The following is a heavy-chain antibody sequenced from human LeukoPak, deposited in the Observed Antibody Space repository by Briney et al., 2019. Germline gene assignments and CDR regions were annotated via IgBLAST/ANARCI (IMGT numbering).Heavy chain of an antibody. D-gene: IGHD6-19*01. Sequence: GASVEVSCKASEYTFSRYYMYLGREAPGQGLELMGRINPNSGGTNYALKFQGRVTMTRDTSISTAYMELSRLKSDDTAVYYCARVRPYSSGWNFDYWGQGTLLTVSS. CDR1: EYTFSRYY. CDR2: INPNSGGT. V-gene: IGHV1-2*02. CDR3: ARVRPYSSGWNFDY. J-gene: IGHJ4*02.